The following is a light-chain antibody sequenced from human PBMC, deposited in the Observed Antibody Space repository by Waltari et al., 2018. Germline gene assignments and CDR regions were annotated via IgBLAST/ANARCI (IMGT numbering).Light chain of an antibody. CDR1: SSDVGTYVY. J-gene: IGLJ6*01. CDR2: DVN. CDR3: CSYAGSYTYV. V-gene: IGLV2-11*01. Sequence: QSALTQPRSVSGSPGQSVTISCTGTSSDVGTYVYIFWYQQYPGKAPKLMLYDVNKRPSGVPDRFSGSKSGNTASLTISGLQAEDEADYYCCSYAGSYTYVFGSGTKVTVL.